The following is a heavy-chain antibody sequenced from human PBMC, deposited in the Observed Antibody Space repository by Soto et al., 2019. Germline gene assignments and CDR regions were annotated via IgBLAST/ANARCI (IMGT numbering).Heavy chain of an antibody. J-gene: IGHJ4*02. Sequence: SETLSLTCTVSGGSINSYFWSWIRQSPGKGLEWIGHIYYSGSTSYSPSLKSRASISVDTSKNQFSLEVHSVTAADTAVYYCARAGTNMVQFDYWGQGTLVTVSS. V-gene: IGHV4-59*01. CDR2: IYYSGST. CDR3: ARAGTNMVQFDY. D-gene: IGHD3-10*01. CDR1: GGSINSYF.